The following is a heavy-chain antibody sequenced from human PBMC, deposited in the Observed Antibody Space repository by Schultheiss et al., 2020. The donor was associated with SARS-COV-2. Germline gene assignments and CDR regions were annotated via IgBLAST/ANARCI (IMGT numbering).Heavy chain of an antibody. CDR2: IYYSVST. CDR1: GGSMSSGGYY. J-gene: IGHJ6*02. Sequence: SETLSLTCTVSGGSMSSGGYYWSWIRQPPGKGLEWIGYIYYSVSTYYNPSLKSRVTISVDTSKNQFSLKLSSVTAADTAVYYCARVDCAGDCAPYYFYPMDVWGQGTTVTVSS. V-gene: IGHV4-31*03. D-gene: IGHD2-21*02. CDR3: ARVDCAGDCAPYYFYPMDV.